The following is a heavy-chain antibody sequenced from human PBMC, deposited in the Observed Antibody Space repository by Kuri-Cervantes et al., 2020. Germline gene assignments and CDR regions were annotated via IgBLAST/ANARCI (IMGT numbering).Heavy chain of an antibody. V-gene: IGHV3-33*01. CDR1: GFTFSSYG. D-gene: IGHD3-22*01. CDR2: IWYDGSNK. CDR3: ARDFLTMIVVVIGGLDY. J-gene: IGHJ4*02. Sequence: GGSLRLSCAASGFTFSSYGMHWVRQAPGKGLEWVAVIWYDGSNKYYADSVKGRFTISRDNSKNTLYLQMNSLRAEDTAVYYCARDFLTMIVVVIGGLDYWGQGTLVTVSS.